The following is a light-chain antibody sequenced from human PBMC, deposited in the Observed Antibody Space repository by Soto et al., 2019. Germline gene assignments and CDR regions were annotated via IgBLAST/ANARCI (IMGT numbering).Light chain of an antibody. Sequence: DIQMTQSPSTLSASVGDRVTIACRASQTINNWLAWYQQKPGKAPKLLIYHVSTLESGVPSRFSGSGSGTEFTLTISSLQPDDFAVYYCQQRSNWPRALTFGGGTKVEIK. CDR1: QTINNW. J-gene: IGKJ4*01. CDR2: HVS. V-gene: IGKV1-5*01. CDR3: QQRSNWPRALT.